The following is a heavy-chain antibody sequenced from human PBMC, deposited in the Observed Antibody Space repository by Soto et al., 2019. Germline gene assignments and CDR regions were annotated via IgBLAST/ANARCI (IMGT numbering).Heavy chain of an antibody. CDR1: GGSISSGGYS. Sequence: PSETLSLTCAVSGGSISSGGYSWSWIRQPPGKGLEWIGYIYHSGSTYYNPSLKSQVTISVDRSKNQFSLKLSSVTAADTAVYYCARGWGDYVWGSYRENDAFDIWGQGTMVTVSS. CDR3: ARGWGDYVWGSYRENDAFDI. V-gene: IGHV4-30-2*01. CDR2: IYHSGST. J-gene: IGHJ3*02. D-gene: IGHD3-16*02.